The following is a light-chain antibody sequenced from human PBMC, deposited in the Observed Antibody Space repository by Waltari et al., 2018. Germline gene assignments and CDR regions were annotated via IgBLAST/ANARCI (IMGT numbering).Light chain of an antibody. CDR2: LGS. V-gene: IGKV2-28*01. J-gene: IGKJ2*03. CDR1: QSLLHSNGYNY. CDR3: MQALQTPYS. Sequence: RSSQSLLHSNGYNYLDWYLQKPGQSPQLLIYLGSNRASGVPDRFSGSGSGTDFTLKISRVEAEDVGVYYCMQALQTPYSFGQGTKLEIK.